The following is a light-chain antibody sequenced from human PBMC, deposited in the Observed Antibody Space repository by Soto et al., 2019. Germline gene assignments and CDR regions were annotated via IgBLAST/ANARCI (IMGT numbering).Light chain of an antibody. CDR3: QQYDDWPPWT. CDR2: GAS. V-gene: IGKV3-15*01. CDR1: QSVNNN. J-gene: IGKJ1*01. Sequence: EIVMTQSPVTLSVSPGERATLSCRASQSVNNNLAWYQQKPGQAPRLLIFGASTRATGIPDRFGGSGSGTEFTLTISSLQSEDSAIYYCQQYDDWPPWTFGQGTKVEVK.